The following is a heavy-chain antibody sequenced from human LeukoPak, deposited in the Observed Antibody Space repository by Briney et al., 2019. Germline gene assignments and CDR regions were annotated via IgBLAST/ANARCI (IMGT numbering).Heavy chain of an antibody. CDR3: ARLNGFSNWFDP. D-gene: IGHD2-8*01. Sequence: VGSLRLSCAASGFTFSSYSMNWVRQAPGKGLEWVSSISSSSSYIYYADSVKGRFTIYRDNAKNSLYLQMNSLRAEDTAVYYCARLNGFSNWFDPWGQGTLVTVSS. CDR2: ISSSSSYI. CDR1: GFTFSSYS. J-gene: IGHJ5*02. V-gene: IGHV3-21*01.